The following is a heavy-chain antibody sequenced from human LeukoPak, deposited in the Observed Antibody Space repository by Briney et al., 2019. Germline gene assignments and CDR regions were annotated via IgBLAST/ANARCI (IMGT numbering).Heavy chain of an antibody. CDR3: AGEDYYGSGPDAFDI. V-gene: IGHV4-30-2*01. CDR2: IYHSGST. J-gene: IGHJ3*02. Sequence: PSQTLSLTCAVSGGSISSGGYSWSWIRQPPGKGLEWIGYIYHSGSTYCNPSLKSRVTISVDRSKNQFSLKLSSVTAADTAVYYCAGEDYYGSGPDAFDIWGQGTMVTVSS. CDR1: GGSISSGGYS. D-gene: IGHD3-10*01.